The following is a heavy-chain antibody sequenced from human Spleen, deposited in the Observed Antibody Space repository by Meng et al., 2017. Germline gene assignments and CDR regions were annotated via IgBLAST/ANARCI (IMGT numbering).Heavy chain of an antibody. CDR2: ISHSGST. CDR1: GGSFNDYY. J-gene: IGHJ6*02. V-gene: IGHV4-34*01. Sequence: SQTLSLTCDVSGGSFNDYYWNWIRQPPGKGLEWIGEISHSGSTNYNPSLKSRVSISLDTSKNQFSLKMNSVTAADTAVYYCAREKAAGLYYYYYGMDVWGQGTTVTVSS. CDR3: AREKAAGLYYYYYGMDV. D-gene: IGHD6-13*01.